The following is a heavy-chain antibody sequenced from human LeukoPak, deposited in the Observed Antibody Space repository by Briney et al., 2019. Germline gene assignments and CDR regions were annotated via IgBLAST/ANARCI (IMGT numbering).Heavy chain of an antibody. J-gene: IGHJ4*02. CDR3: ARVQNNGYDSDY. V-gene: IGHV1-18*04. CDR2: ISAYNGNT. D-gene: IGHD5-12*01. Sequence: ASVKVSCKASGYTFTSYYMHWVRQAPGQGLEWMGWISAYNGNTNYAQKLQGRVTMTTDTSTSTAYMELRSLRSDDTAVYYCARVQNNGYDSDYWGQGTLVTVSS. CDR1: GYTFTSYY.